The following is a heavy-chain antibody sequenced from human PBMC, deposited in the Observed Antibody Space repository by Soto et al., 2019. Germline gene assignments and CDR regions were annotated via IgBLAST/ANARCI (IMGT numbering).Heavy chain of an antibody. Sequence: SETLSLTCTVSGGSVSSDSYYWSWIRQPPGKGLEWIGYIYYSGSTNYNPSLKSRVTISVDTSKNQFSLKLSSVTAADTAVYYCARDGYCSGGSCYGYYYYGMDVWGQGTTVTASS. D-gene: IGHD2-15*01. CDR3: ARDGYCSGGSCYGYYYYGMDV. V-gene: IGHV4-61*01. CDR1: GGSVSSDSYY. J-gene: IGHJ6*02. CDR2: IYYSGST.